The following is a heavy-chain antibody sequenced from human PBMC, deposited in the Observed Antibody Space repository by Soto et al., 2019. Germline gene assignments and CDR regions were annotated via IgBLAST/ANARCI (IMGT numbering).Heavy chain of an antibody. V-gene: IGHV1-69*13. D-gene: IGHD2-2*01. Sequence: SVKVSCKASGGTFSSYAISWVRQAPGQGLEWMGGIIPIFGTANYAQKFQGRVTITADESTSTAYMELSSLRSEDTAVYYWARYCISTSCYGEYYYYGMDVWGQGTTVTVSS. J-gene: IGHJ6*02. CDR2: IIPIFGTA. CDR1: GGTFSSYA. CDR3: ARYCISTSCYGEYYYYGMDV.